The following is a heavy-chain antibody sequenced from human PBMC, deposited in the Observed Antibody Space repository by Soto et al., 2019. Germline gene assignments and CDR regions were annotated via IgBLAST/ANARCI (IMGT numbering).Heavy chain of an antibody. D-gene: IGHD3-10*01. CDR2: IYYSGST. CDR1: GGSISSSSYC. CDR3: ASVYGSGSYSWFDP. Sequence: PSETLSLTCTVSGGSISSSSYCWGWIRQPPGKGLEWIGSIYYSGSTFYNPSLKSRVTISVDTSKNQFSLRLNSVTAADTAVYYCASVYGSGSYSWFDPWGQGTLVTVS. V-gene: IGHV4-39*01. J-gene: IGHJ5*02.